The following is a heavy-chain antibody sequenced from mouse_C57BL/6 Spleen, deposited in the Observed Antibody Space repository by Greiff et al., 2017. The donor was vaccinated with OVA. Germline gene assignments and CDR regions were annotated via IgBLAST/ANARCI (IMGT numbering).Heavy chain of an antibody. V-gene: IGHV1-50*01. CDR1: GYTFTSYW. CDR2: IDPSDSYT. D-gene: IGHD1-1*01. J-gene: IGHJ2*01. CDR3: ANYGSSFT. Sequence: VQVVESGAELVKPGASVKLSCKASGYTFTSYWMQWVKQRPGQGLEWIGEIDPSDSYTNYNQKFKGKATLTVDTSSSTAYMQLSSLTSEDSAVYYCANYGSSFTWGQGTTLTVSS.